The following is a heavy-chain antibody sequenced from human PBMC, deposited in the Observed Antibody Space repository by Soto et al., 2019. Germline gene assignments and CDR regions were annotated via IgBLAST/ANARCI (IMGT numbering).Heavy chain of an antibody. D-gene: IGHD3-16*01. CDR3: AHRGGATVGLYYFDY. J-gene: IGHJ4*02. Sequence: SGPTLVNPPQTLTLTCTFSGFSLSTTVVGVSWIRQPPGKALEWLALIYWHDDKRYSPSLESRLTITKDTSKNQVVLTMTNMDPVDTATYYCAHRGGATVGLYYFDYWGQGALVTVPQ. CDR1: GFSLSTTVVG. V-gene: IGHV2-5*01. CDR2: IYWHDDK.